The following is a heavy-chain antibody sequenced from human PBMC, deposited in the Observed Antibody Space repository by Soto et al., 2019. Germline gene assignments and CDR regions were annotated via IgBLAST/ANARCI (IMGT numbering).Heavy chain of an antibody. CDR2: IYSSGST. D-gene: IGHD5-12*01. CDR1: NGSISSHY. J-gene: IGHJ5*02. Sequence: SETLSLTCTVSNGSISSHYWSWIRQPPGKGLEWIGYIYSSGSTIYSPSLKSRVTISVDTSKNEFSLKIGSVTTADTAVYYCARGPQWLRSDNWFDPWGQGNLVTVSS. V-gene: IGHV4-59*11. CDR3: ARGPQWLRSDNWFDP.